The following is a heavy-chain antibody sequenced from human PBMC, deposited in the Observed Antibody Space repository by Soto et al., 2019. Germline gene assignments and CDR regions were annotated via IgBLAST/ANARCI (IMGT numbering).Heavy chain of an antibody. CDR1: GGAIDSYA. D-gene: IGHD2-2*02. CDR2: IIPICFAA. V-gene: IGHV1-69*06. CDR3: ARDSGYCSSTSCYSGWFDH. J-gene: IGHJ5*02. Sequence: KVKCKASGGAIDSYAISWVRQDPRQVLEWMGGIIPICFAADCAQKXRGRGTIXAXRSXGXXFMELSSMKAEDTAVYYCARDSGYCSSTSCYSGWFDHWGQGTLVTVSS.